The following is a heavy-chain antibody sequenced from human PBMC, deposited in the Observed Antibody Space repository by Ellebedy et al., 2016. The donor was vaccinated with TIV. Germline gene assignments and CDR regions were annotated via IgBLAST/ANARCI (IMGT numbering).Heavy chain of an antibody. CDR2: IGGTGGTT. J-gene: IGHJ4*02. CDR3: AKLPVAYNWNYADDY. CDR1: GISLRSYA. D-gene: IGHD1-7*01. V-gene: IGHV3-23*01. Sequence: PGGSLRLSCAASGISLRSYAMSWVRQAPGKGLEWVSTIGGTGGTTYYRESVKGQFTVSRDTSSNTLYLQMSSLRAEDTAVYYCAKLPVAYNWNYADDYWGQGTLVTVSS.